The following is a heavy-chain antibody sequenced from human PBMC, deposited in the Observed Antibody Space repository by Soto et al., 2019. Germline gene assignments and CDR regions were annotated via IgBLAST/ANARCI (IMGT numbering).Heavy chain of an antibody. Sequence: SVKVSCKASGGTFSSYTISWVRQAPGQGLEWMGRIIPILGIANYAQKFQGRVTITADKSTSTAYMELSSLRSEDTAVYYCARGSRGYSYGYDYWGQGTLVTVSS. CDR1: GGTFSSYT. V-gene: IGHV1-69*02. CDR3: ARGSRGYSYGYDY. CDR2: IIPILGIA. J-gene: IGHJ4*02. D-gene: IGHD5-18*01.